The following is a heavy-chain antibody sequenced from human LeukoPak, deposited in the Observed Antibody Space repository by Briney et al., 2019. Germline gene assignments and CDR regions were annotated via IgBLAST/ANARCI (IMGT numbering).Heavy chain of an antibody. CDR1: GGSISSYY. CDR2: IHYSGST. J-gene: IGHJ6*03. Sequence: PSETLSLTCTVSGGSISSYYWSWIRQPPGKGLEWIGYIHYSGSTHYNPSLKSRVTISVDTSKNQVSLKLRSVTAADTAVYYCARTTEGYAGGPGYSYYYYMDVWGKGTTVTVSS. D-gene: IGHD5-12*01. CDR3: ARTTEGYAGGPGYSYYYYMDV. V-gene: IGHV4-59*01.